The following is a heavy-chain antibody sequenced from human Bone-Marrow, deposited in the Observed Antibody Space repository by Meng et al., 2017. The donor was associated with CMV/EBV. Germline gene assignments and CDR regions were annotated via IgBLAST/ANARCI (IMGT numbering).Heavy chain of an antibody. J-gene: IGHJ3*02. Sequence: GEYLKISCTASGFTFSGYTMNWVRQAPGKGLVWVSRIKSDGSSTSYADSVKGRFTISRDNAKNTLYLQMNSLRAEDTAVYYCARSHDYGSGYAFDIWGQGTMVTVSS. CDR3: ARSHDYGSGYAFDI. D-gene: IGHD3-10*01. V-gene: IGHV3-74*01. CDR1: GFTFSGYT. CDR2: IKSDGSST.